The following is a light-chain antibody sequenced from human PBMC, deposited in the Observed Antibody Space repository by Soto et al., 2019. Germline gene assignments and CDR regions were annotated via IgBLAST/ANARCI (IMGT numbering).Light chain of an antibody. V-gene: IGKV3-20*01. CDR2: GTS. CDR3: QQYVSSRT. Sequence: EIVLTQSPGTLSLSPGERATLSCRASQRINTSYLAWYQQKPGQAPRLLISGTSIRATGIPDRFSGSGSGTDFTLTISILESEDFAVYYCQQYVSSRTFGQGTKVDIK. CDR1: QRINTSY. J-gene: IGKJ1*01.